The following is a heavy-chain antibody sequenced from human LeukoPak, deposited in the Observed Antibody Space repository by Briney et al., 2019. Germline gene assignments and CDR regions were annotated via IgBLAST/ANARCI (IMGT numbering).Heavy chain of an antibody. CDR3: AKAGSGHYYDY. D-gene: IGHD3-22*01. CDR2: ISYDGSNK. Sequence: GGSLRLSCAASGFTFSSYGMHWVRQAPGKGLEWVAVISYDGSNKYYADSVKGRFTISRDNSKNTLYLQMNSLRAEDTAVYYCAKAGSGHYYDYWGQGTLVTVSS. J-gene: IGHJ4*02. CDR1: GFTFSSYG. V-gene: IGHV3-30*18.